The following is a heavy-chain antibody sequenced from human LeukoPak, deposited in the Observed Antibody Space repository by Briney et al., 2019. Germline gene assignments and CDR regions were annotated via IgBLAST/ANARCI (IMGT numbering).Heavy chain of an antibody. D-gene: IGHD5-24*01. V-gene: IGHV1-8*01. Sequence: ASVKVSCKASGYTFTSYDINWVRQATGQGLEWKGWMNPNSGNTGYAQKFQGRVTMTRNTSISTAYMELSSLRSEDTAVYYCARVRAGYNFYDYWGQGTLVTVSS. CDR3: ARVRAGYNFYDY. CDR1: GYTFTSYD. CDR2: MNPNSGNT. J-gene: IGHJ4*02.